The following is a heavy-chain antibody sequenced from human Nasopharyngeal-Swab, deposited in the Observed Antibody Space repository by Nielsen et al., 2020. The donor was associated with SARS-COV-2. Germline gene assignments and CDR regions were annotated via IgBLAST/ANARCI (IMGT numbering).Heavy chain of an antibody. CDR2: IKSKTDGGTT. J-gene: IGHJ4*02. D-gene: IGHD6-13*01. CDR3: TTDRHSSSWYNAINY. Sequence: WIRQPPGKGLEWVGRIKSKTDGGTTDYTAPLKGRFTISRDDSKNALYLQMNSLKIEDTAVYYCTTDRHSSSWYNAINYWGQGTLVTVSS. V-gene: IGHV3-15*01.